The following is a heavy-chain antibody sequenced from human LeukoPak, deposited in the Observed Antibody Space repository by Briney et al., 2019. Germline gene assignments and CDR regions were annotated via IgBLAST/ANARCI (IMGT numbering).Heavy chain of an antibody. CDR3: VREVHRDWFDP. V-gene: IGHV4-39*07. Sequence: KSSETLSLTCTVSGGSISSSSYYWGWIRQPPGKGLEWIGSIYYSGSTYYNPSLKSRVTISVDTSKNQFSLKLSSVTAADTAVYYCVREVHRDWFDPWGQGTLVTVSS. CDR1: GGSISSSSYY. D-gene: IGHD3-10*01. J-gene: IGHJ5*02. CDR2: IYYSGST.